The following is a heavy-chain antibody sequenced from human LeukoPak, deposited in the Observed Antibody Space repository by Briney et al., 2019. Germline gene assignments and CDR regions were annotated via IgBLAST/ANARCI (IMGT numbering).Heavy chain of an antibody. V-gene: IGHV4-59*01. J-gene: IGHJ4*02. D-gene: IGHD5-12*01. CDR3: ARAGGYSGYASN. CDR1: VGSISGYY. Sequence: SETLSLTCTVSVGSISGYYWTWIRPPPGKGLAWIGYIYYSGTTYYNPSRKSRVTISVDASKNQFSRNLSSVGAADTAVYYCARAGGYSGYASNWGQGTLVTVSS. CDR2: IYYSGTT.